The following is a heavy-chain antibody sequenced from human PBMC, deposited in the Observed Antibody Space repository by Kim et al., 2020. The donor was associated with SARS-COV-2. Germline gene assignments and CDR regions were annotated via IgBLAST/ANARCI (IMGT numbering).Heavy chain of an antibody. Sequence: GGSLRLSCAASGFTFSSYAMSWVRQAPGKGLEWVSAISGSGGSTYYADSVKGRFTISRDNSKNTLYLQMNSLRAEDTAVYYCAKGGFLEWLLLADIGPYYYYMDVWGKGTTVTVSS. CDR1: GFTFSSYA. D-gene: IGHD3-3*01. CDR3: AKGGFLEWLLLADIGPYYYYMDV. J-gene: IGHJ6*03. V-gene: IGHV3-23*01. CDR2: ISGSGGST.